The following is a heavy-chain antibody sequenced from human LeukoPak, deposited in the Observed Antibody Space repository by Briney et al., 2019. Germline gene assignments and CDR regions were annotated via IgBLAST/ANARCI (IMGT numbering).Heavy chain of an antibody. Sequence: GGSLRLSCAASGFTFSSYSMNWVRQAPGKGLEWVSCISSSNSYIYYADSVKGRFTISRDNAKNSLYLQMNSLRAEDTAVYYCTRGASTDYWGQGTLVTVSS. V-gene: IGHV3-21*01. J-gene: IGHJ4*02. CDR2: ISSSNSYI. CDR1: GFTFSSYS. CDR3: TRGASTDY.